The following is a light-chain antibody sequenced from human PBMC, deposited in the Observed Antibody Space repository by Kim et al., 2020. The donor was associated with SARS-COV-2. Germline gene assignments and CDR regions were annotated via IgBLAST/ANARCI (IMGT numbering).Light chain of an antibody. CDR3: QAWDSNTGV. CDR1: KLGDKY. CDR2: QNY. J-gene: IGLJ1*01. V-gene: IGLV3-1*01. Sequence: SYELTQPPSVSVSPGQTATIACSGDKLGDKYVCWYQQKPGQSPVLVIYQNYKRSSGIPERFSGSNSGNTATLTISGTQSMDEADYYCQAWDSNTGVFGTGTTVTVL.